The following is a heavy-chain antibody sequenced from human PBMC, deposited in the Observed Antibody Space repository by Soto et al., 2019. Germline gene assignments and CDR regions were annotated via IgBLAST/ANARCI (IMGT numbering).Heavy chain of an antibody. Sequence: QVQLVQSGAEVKKPGSSVKVSCKASGGTFSCYAISWVRQAPGQGLEWMGGIIPIFGTANYAQKFQGRVTITADESTSTAYMELSSMRSEDTAVYYCASRRGQQLPQSDWFDPWGQGTLVTVSS. V-gene: IGHV1-69*12. CDR2: IIPIFGTA. CDR3: ASRRGQQLPQSDWFDP. D-gene: IGHD6-13*01. J-gene: IGHJ5*02. CDR1: GGTFSCYA.